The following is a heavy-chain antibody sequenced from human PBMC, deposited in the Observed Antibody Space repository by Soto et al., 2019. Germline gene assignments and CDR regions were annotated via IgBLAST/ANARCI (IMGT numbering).Heavy chain of an antibody. CDR1: GFTFSTYA. J-gene: IGHJ6*02. V-gene: IGHV3-23*01. Sequence: GGSLRLSCAASGFTFSTYAMTWVRQAPGKGLEWVSTISGSGSNIDYAESVKGRFTISRDNSEDTLYLQMDSLRAEDTAVYFCAKDRTPLGYYYYGMDVWGQGTTVTVSS. CDR2: ISGSGSNI. CDR3: AKDRTPLGYYYYGMDV.